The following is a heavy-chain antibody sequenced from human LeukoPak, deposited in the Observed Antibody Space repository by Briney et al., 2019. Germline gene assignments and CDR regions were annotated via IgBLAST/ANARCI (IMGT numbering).Heavy chain of an antibody. J-gene: IGHJ5*02. CDR3: AREVSSSSSWTNWFDP. CDR1: GGSISSGGYF. V-gene: IGHV4-31*03. Sequence: SETLSLTCTVSGGSISSGGYFWSWIRQLPGKGWEWIGYIHYSGSTDYNPSLKSRVSISVDTSKNQFSLELTSVTAADTAVYYCAREVSSSSSWTNWFDPWGQGTLVTVSS. CDR2: IHYSGST. D-gene: IGHD6-13*01.